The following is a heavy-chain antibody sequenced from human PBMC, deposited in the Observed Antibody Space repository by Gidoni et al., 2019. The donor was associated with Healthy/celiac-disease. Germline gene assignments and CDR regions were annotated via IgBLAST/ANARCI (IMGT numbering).Heavy chain of an antibody. Sequence: EVQLVESGGGLVKPGGSLRLSCAASGVPFSSYSMNWVRQAPGKGLEWVSSISSSSSYIYYADSVKGRFTISRDNAKNSLYLQMNSLRAEDTAVYYCARKVTWGGYYYDSSGYYYAPFDYWGQGTLVTVSS. CDR3: ARKVTWGGYYYDSSGYYYAPFDY. CDR2: ISSSSSYI. CDR1: GVPFSSYS. V-gene: IGHV3-21*01. J-gene: IGHJ4*02. D-gene: IGHD3-22*01.